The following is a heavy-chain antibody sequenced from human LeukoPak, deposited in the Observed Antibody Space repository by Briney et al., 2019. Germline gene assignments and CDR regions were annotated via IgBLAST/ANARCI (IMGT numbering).Heavy chain of an antibody. V-gene: IGHV3-30*02. J-gene: IGHJ4*02. D-gene: IGHD4-11*01. CDR2: IRYDGSIR. CDR1: GFTFSDYA. CDR3: AKDLPYSYEY. Sequence: GGSLRLSCVASGFTFSDYAMSWVRQAPGKGLQWVAFIRYDGSIRHYADSVKGRFIVSRDNSKSTLFLQMNTLRPEDTAVYYCAKDLPYSYEYWGQGTLVTVSS.